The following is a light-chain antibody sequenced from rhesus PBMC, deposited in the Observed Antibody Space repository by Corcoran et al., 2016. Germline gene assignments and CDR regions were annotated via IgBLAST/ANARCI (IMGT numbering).Light chain of an antibody. J-gene: IGKJ1*01. CDR1: QGINSF. CDR3: QQYTNIPWT. V-gene: IGKV1-32*01. Sequence: DIQMTQSPSSLSASVGDRVTITCRASQGINSFLNWYQQKPGKAPKLLIYYASRLESGVPSRFSGSGYGTEFTLIISSLQPEDFATYYCQQYTNIPWTSGQGTKVELK. CDR2: YAS.